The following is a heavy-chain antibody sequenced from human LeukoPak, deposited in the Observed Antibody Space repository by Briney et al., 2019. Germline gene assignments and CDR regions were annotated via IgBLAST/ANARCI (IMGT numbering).Heavy chain of an antibody. CDR1: GFTVSSNY. CDR2: IYSGGST. CDR3: ARDFPGIAAAGMDY. J-gene: IGHJ4*02. V-gene: IGHV3-66*01. D-gene: IGHD6-13*01. Sequence: PGGSLRLSCAASGFTVSSNYMSWVRQAPGEGLEWVSVIYSGGSTYYADSVKGRFTISRDNSKNTLYLQMNSLRAEDTAVYYCARDFPGIAAAGMDYWGQGTLVTVSS.